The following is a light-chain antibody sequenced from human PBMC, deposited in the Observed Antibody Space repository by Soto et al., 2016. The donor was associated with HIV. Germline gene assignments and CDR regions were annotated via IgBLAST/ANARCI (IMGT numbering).Light chain of an antibody. J-gene: IGLJ2*01. CDR1: VLTQKY. CDR3: QAWDSSTVV. CDR2: KDS. V-gene: IGLV3-27*01. Sequence: SYELTQPSSVSVSPGQTARITCSGDVLTQKYARWFQQKPGQAPVVVIYKDSERPSGIPERFSGSNSGNTATLTISGTQAMDEADYYCQAWDSSTVVFGGGTKLTVL.